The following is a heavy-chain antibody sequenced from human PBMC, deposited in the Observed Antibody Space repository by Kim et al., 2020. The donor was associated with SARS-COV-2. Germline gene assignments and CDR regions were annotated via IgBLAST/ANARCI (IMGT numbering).Heavy chain of an antibody. CDR1: GDSVSSNSAA. D-gene: IGHD6-13*01. CDR3: ARDPTGIAAAGTQGYAFDI. CDR2: TYYRSKWYN. V-gene: IGHV6-1*01. J-gene: IGHJ3*02. Sequence: SQTLSLTCAISGDSVSSNSAAWNWIRQSPSRGLEWLGRTYYRSKWYNDYAVSVKSRITINPDTSKNQFSLQLNSVTPEDTAVYYCARDPTGIAAAGTQGYAFDIWGQGTMVTVSS.